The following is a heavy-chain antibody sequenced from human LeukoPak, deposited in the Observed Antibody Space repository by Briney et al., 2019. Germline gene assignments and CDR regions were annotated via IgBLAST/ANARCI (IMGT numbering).Heavy chain of an antibody. V-gene: IGHV1-69*13. J-gene: IGHJ5*02. CDR1: GGTFSSYA. CDR2: IIPIFGTA. CDR3: ASRLRWKNWFDP. D-gene: IGHD4-23*01. Sequence: GASVKVSCKASGGTFSSYAISWVRQAPGQGLEWMGGIIPIFGTANYAQKFQGRVTITADESTSTAYMELSSLRSEDTAVYYCASRLRWKNWFDPWGQGTLVTVSS.